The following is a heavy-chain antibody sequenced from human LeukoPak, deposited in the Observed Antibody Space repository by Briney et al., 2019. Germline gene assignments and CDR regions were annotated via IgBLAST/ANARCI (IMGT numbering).Heavy chain of an antibody. D-gene: IGHD3-22*01. V-gene: IGHV4-59*01. Sequence: SETLSLTCTVSGGSISSYYWGWIRQPPGKGLEWIGYIYYSGSTNYNPSLKSRVTISVDTSKNQFSLKLSSVTAADTAVYYCARVGYYDSSGYYLFDYRGQGTLVTVSS. CDR1: GGSISSYY. J-gene: IGHJ4*02. CDR2: IYYSGST. CDR3: ARVGYYDSSGYYLFDY.